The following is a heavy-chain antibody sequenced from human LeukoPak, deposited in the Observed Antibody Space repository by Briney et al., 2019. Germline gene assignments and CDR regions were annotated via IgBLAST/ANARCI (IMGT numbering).Heavy chain of an antibody. CDR3: AREEAYCSGGSCYPSFDY. CDR2: IYYSGST. CDR1: GGSISSYY. Sequence: PSETLSLTCTVSGGSISSYYWSWIRQPPGKGLEWIGYIYYSGSTNYNPSLKSRVTISVDTSKNQFSLKLSSVTAADTAVYYCAREEAYCSGGSCYPSFDYWGQGTLVIVSS. D-gene: IGHD2-15*01. J-gene: IGHJ4*02. V-gene: IGHV4-59*01.